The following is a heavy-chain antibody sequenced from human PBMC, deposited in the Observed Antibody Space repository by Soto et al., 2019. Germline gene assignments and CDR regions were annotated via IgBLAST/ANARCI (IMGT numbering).Heavy chain of an antibody. Sequence: QVQLQQWGAGLLKPSETLSLTCAVYGGSFSGYYWSWIRQPPGKGLEWIGEINHSGSTNYNPSLTSRVTISVDTSKNQFSLKLSSVTAADTAVYYCARGDLYYDILTGPHYFDYWGQGTLVTVSS. D-gene: IGHD3-9*01. V-gene: IGHV4-34*01. CDR2: INHSGST. J-gene: IGHJ4*02. CDR1: GGSFSGYY. CDR3: ARGDLYYDILTGPHYFDY.